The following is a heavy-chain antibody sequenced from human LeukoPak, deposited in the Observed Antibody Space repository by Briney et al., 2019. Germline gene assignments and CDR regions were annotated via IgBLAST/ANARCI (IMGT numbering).Heavy chain of an antibody. V-gene: IGHV3-64*01. J-gene: IGHJ5*02. CDR2: ISSNGGST. CDR3: ARAECSSISCSAPA. CDR1: GFTFSSYA. Sequence: GGSLRLSCAASGFTFSSYAMHWVRQAPGKGLEYVSAISSNGGSTYYANSVKGRFTISRDNSKNTLYLQMGSLRAEDMAVYYCARAECSSISCSAPAWGQGTLVTVSS. D-gene: IGHD2-2*01.